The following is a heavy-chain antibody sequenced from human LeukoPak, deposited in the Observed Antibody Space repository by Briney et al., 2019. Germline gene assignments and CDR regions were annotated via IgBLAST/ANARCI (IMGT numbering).Heavy chain of an antibody. V-gene: IGHV3-64*01. Sequence: TGGSLRLSCAASGFTFSNFAMHWVRQAPGKGLEYVAAITNDGRSAYYANSVKGRFTISRDDSKNTLFLQMGSLRAEDMAVYYCARDRGPYCGGDCFSYYFDFWGQGTLVTVSS. J-gene: IGHJ4*02. CDR2: ITNDGRSA. CDR1: GFTFSNFA. D-gene: IGHD2-21*02. CDR3: ARDRGPYCGGDCFSYYFDF.